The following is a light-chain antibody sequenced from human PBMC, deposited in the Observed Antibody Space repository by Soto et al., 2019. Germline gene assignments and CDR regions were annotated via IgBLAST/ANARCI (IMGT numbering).Light chain of an antibody. CDR2: AAS. J-gene: IGKJ1*01. CDR3: QQSYSTPT. Sequence: DIQISQSPSSMSASVGDRVTITCRASQGISDFLVWYQQKPGKAPKLLIYAASSLQSGVPSRFSGSGSGTDFTLTISSLQPEDFATYYCQQSYSTPTFGQGTKVDIK. CDR1: QGISDF. V-gene: IGKV1-39*01.